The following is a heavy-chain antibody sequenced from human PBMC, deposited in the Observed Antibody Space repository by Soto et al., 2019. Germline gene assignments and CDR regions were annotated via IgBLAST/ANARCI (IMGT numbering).Heavy chain of an antibody. D-gene: IGHD6-19*01. Sequence: EVQLLESGGGLVQPGGSLRLSCAASGFTFSSYAMSWVRQAPGKGLEWVSAISGSGGSTYYADSVKGRFTISRDNSKNTLYLQMNSLRAEDTAVYYCAAAVAGTPHVYYFDYWGQGTLVTVSS. CDR2: ISGSGGST. J-gene: IGHJ4*02. V-gene: IGHV3-23*01. CDR3: AAAVAGTPHVYYFDY. CDR1: GFTFSSYA.